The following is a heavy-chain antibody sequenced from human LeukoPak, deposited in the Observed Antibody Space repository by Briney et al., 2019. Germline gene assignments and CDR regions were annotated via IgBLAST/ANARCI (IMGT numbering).Heavy chain of an antibody. J-gene: IGHJ6*02. CDR2: ISYDGSNK. CDR1: GFIFSSYG. D-gene: IGHD5-24*01. Sequence: GRSLRLSCAASGFIFSSYGMHWVRQAPGKGLEWVAVISYDGSNKYYADSVKGRFTISRDNSKNTLYLQMNSLRAEDTAVYYCAKVAREVEMATGYGMDVWGQGTTVTVSS. V-gene: IGHV3-30*18. CDR3: AKVAREVEMATGYGMDV.